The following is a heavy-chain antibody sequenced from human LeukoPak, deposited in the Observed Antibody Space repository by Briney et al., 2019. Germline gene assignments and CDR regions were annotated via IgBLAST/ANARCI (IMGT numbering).Heavy chain of an antibody. Sequence: GGSLRLSCAASGFTFSSYGMSWVRQAPGKGLEWVSAISGSGGSTYYADSVKGRFTISRDNSKNTLYLQMNSLRAEDTAVYYCAKARSYGLYYFDYWGQGTLVTVSS. CDR1: GFTFSSYG. CDR3: AKARSYGLYYFDY. V-gene: IGHV3-23*01. D-gene: IGHD5-18*01. CDR2: ISGSGGST. J-gene: IGHJ4*02.